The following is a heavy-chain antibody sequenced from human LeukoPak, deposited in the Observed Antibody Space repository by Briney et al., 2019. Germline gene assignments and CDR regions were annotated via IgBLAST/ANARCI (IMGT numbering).Heavy chain of an antibody. CDR3: ARSPISEDYFDY. V-gene: IGHV3-9*01. J-gene: IGHJ4*02. CDR1: GFTFDDYA. D-gene: IGHD1-14*01. Sequence: PGGSLRLSCAASGFTFDDYAMHWVRQAPGKGLEWVSGISWNSGSIGYADSVKGRFTISRDNAKNSLYLQMNSLRAEDTALYYCARSPISEDYFDYWGQGTLVTVSS. CDR2: ISWNSGSI.